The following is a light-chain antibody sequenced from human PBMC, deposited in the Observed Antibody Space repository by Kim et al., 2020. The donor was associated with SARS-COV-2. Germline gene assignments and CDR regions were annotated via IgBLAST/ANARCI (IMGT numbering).Light chain of an antibody. CDR3: QQYSSSPAT. Sequence: SPEQRATLSCRASPSVSSNYLAWYQQKPGQAPRLLIYGASSRATSIPDRFSGSGSGTDFTLTITRLEPEDFAVYYCQQYSSSPATFGQGTKVDIK. CDR2: GAS. CDR1: PSVSSNY. J-gene: IGKJ1*01. V-gene: IGKV3-20*01.